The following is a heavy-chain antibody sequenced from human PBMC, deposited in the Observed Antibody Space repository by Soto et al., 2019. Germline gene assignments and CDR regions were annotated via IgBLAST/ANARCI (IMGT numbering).Heavy chain of an antibody. CDR1: GGTFSSYA. V-gene: IGHV1-46*01. J-gene: IGHJ4*02. CDR3: ARQGYCSGGSCYDYFDY. D-gene: IGHD2-15*01. Sequence: RASVKVSCKASGGTFSSYAISWVRQAPGQGLEWMGIINPSGGSTSYAQKFQGRVTMTRDTSTSTVYMELSSLRSEDTAVYYCARQGYCSGGSCYDYFDYWGQGTLVTVSS. CDR2: INPSGGST.